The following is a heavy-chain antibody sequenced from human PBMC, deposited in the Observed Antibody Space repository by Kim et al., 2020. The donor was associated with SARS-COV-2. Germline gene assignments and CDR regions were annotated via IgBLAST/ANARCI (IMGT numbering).Heavy chain of an antibody. Sequence: GGSLRLSCAASGFTFSSYAMHWVRQSPGKGLEWVAVISYDGSNKYYADSVKGRFTISRDNSKNTLYLQMNSLRAEDTAVYYCARDPEIRITIFGVVGGYFDYWGQGTLVTVSS. CDR1: GFTFSSYA. CDR3: ARDPEIRITIFGVVGGYFDY. V-gene: IGHV3-30*04. D-gene: IGHD3-3*01. CDR2: ISYDGSNK. J-gene: IGHJ4*02.